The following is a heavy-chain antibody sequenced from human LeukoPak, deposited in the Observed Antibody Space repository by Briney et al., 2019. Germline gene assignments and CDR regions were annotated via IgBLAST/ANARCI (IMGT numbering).Heavy chain of an antibody. J-gene: IGHJ4*02. CDR1: GGSISSYY. D-gene: IGHD2-2*01. CDR2: IYYSGST. Sequence: PSETLSLTCTVSGGSISSYYWSWIRQPPGKGLEWIGYIYYSGSTNYNPSLKSRVTISVDTSKNHFSLKLSSVTAADTAVYYCARGGYCSRTSCYAFDYWGQGTLVTVSS. V-gene: IGHV4-59*01. CDR3: ARGGYCSRTSCYAFDY.